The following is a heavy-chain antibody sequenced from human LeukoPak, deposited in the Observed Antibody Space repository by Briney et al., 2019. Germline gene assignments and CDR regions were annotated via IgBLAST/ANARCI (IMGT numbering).Heavy chain of an antibody. V-gene: IGHV1-2*06. CDR2: INPNSSGT. CDR1: GYTFTGYY. Sequence: ASVKVSCKASGYTFTGYYMHWVRQAPGQGLEWMGRINPNSSGTNYAQKFQGRVTMTRDTSISTAYMELSRLRSDDTAVYYCARAKYYYDSSGHPEDYWGQGTLVTVSS. D-gene: IGHD3-22*01. J-gene: IGHJ4*02. CDR3: ARAKYYYDSSGHPEDY.